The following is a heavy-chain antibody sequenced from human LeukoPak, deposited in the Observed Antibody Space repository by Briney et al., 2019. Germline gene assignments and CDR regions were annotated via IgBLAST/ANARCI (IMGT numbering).Heavy chain of an antibody. V-gene: IGHV3-23*01. CDR1: GFTFSSYA. CDR2: ISGSGGST. D-gene: IGHD2-15*01. CDR3: AKSASLGYCSGGSCYFDY. J-gene: IGHJ4*02. Sequence: GGSLRLSRAASGFTFSSYAMRWVRQSPGKGLEWVSAISGSGGSTYYADSVKGRFTISRDNSKNTLYLQMNSLRAEDTAVYYCAKSASLGYCSGGSCYFDYWGQGTLVTVSS.